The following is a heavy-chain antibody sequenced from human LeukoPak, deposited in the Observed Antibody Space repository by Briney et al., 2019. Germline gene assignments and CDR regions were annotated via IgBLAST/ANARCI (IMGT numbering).Heavy chain of an antibody. Sequence: PGRSLRLSCAASGFTFSSYGMHWVRQAPGKGLEWVSYISSSGSTIYYADSVKGRFTISRDNAKNSLYLQMNSLRAEDTAVYYCARERAEMATLTFDYWGQGTLVTVSS. CDR1: GFTFSSYG. CDR3: ARERAEMATLTFDY. J-gene: IGHJ4*02. V-gene: IGHV3-48*04. D-gene: IGHD5-24*01. CDR2: ISSSGSTI.